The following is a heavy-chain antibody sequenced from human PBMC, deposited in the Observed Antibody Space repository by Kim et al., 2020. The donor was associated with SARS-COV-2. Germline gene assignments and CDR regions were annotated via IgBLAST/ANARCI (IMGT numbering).Heavy chain of an antibody. D-gene: IGHD3-3*01. V-gene: IGHV4-39*01. CDR2: IYYSGST. Sequence: SETLSLTCTVSGGSISSSSYYWGWIRQPPGKGLEWIGSIYYSGSTYYNPSLKSRVTISVDTSKNQFSLKLSSVTAADTAVYYCARRRITIFGVPLGMDVWGQGTTVTVSS. J-gene: IGHJ6*02. CDR1: GGSISSSSYY. CDR3: ARRRITIFGVPLGMDV.